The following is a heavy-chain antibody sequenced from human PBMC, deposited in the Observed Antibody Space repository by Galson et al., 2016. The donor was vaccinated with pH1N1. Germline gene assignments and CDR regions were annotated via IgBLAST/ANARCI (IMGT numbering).Heavy chain of an antibody. D-gene: IGHD4-11*01. CDR2: IKPTGGDT. V-gene: IGHV1-46*01. CDR1: GYSFTDYY. CDR3: ARAPYSNYHYYYFDF. Sequence: SVKVSCKASGYSFTDYYVHWLRQAPGQGLEWMAIIKPTGGDTTYAQNFQGRVFVTRDTSTSTVYMEVTSLRSEDTAVYYCARAPYSNYHYYYFDFWGQGTLVTVSS. J-gene: IGHJ4*02.